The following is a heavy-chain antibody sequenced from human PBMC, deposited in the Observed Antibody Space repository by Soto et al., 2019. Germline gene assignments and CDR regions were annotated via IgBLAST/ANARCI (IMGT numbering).Heavy chain of an antibody. V-gene: IGHV4-34*01. Sequence: SETLSLTCAVYGGSFSGHSWTWIRQSPGKGLEWIGDINHSGRVNYSPSLKSRVTVSLDTSKNQFSLTLSAVTAADTAMYYCSTRAYDTNGYYRFDPWGQGTLVTVSS. CDR3: STRAYDTNGYYRFDP. J-gene: IGHJ5*01. D-gene: IGHD3-22*01. CDR2: INHSGRV. CDR1: GGSFSGHS.